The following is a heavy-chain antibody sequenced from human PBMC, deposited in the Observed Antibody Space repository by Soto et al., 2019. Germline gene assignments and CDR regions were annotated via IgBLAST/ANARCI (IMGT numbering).Heavy chain of an antibody. CDR3: ARGVGVSPLCYYNGIDV. D-gene: IGHD3-10*01. CDR2: IDPSDSYT. Sequence: PGESLKISCKGSGYSFTSYWISWVRQMPGKGLEWMGRIDPSDSYTNYSPSFQGHVTTPADKSISTAYLQWSSLKASDTAMYYSARGVGVSPLCYYNGIDVWGQGTPVTVSS. CDR1: GYSFTSYW. J-gene: IGHJ6*02. V-gene: IGHV5-10-1*01.